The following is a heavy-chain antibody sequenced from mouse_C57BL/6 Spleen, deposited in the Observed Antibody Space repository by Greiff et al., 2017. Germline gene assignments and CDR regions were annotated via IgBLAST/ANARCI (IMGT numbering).Heavy chain of an antibody. V-gene: IGHV1-15*01. CDR3: TREDYYGSSPVY. CDR1: GYTFTDYE. Sequence: QVQLQQSGAELVRPGASVTLSCKASGYTFTDYEMHWVKQTPVHGLEWIGAIDPETGGTAYNQKFKGKAILTADKSSSTAYMELRSLTSEDSAVYYCTREDYYGSSPVYWGQGTTLTVSS. CDR2: IDPETGGT. D-gene: IGHD1-1*01. J-gene: IGHJ2*01.